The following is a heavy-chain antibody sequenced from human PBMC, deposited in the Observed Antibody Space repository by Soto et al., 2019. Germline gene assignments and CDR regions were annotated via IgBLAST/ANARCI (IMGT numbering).Heavy chain of an antibody. D-gene: IGHD5-18*01. Sequence: GGSLRLSCAASGFTFSSYAMSWVRQAPGKGLEWVSAISGSGGSTYYADSVKGRFTISRDNSKNTLYLQMNSLRAEDTAVYYCAKKSGYSYGTNLDVWGQGTTVTLS. J-gene: IGHJ6*02. CDR2: ISGSGGST. V-gene: IGHV3-23*01. CDR1: GFTFSSYA. CDR3: AKKSGYSYGTNLDV.